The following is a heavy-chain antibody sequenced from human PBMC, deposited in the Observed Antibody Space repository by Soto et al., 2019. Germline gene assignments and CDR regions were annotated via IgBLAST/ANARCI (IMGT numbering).Heavy chain of an antibody. CDR3: ARPRYCSGGRCYNNPDY. Sequence: QVQLVQSGTEVKKPGSSVKVSSKASGGTFSSYTISWVRQAPGQGLEWMGGIVPILGTTNYAQKFQGRVTITADESTSTSYMELSNLRSGDTAVYYCARPRYCSGGRCYNNPDYWGQGTLVTVSS. CDR2: IVPILGTT. D-gene: IGHD2-15*01. V-gene: IGHV1-69*16. CDR1: GGTFSSYT. J-gene: IGHJ4*02.